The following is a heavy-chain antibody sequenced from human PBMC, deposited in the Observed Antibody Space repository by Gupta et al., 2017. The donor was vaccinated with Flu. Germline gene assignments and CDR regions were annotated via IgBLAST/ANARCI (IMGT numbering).Heavy chain of an antibody. V-gene: IGHV3-23*01. Sequence: EVQLLESGGALVQPGGSLRLSCAASGFTFSSSVMSWVRQAPGKGLEWVSTIYGNGADTWYADSVKGRFTISRDNSRNTLYLQMNGLRADDTALYYCAKESYPIDYWGPGTLVTVSS. J-gene: IGHJ4*02. D-gene: IGHD1-26*01. CDR3: AKESYPIDY. CDR2: IYGNGADT. CDR1: GFTFSSSV.